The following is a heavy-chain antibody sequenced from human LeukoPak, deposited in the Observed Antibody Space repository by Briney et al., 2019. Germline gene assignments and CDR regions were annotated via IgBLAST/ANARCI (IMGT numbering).Heavy chain of an antibody. Sequence: ASVKVSCKASGYTFTSYGISWVRQAPGQGLEWMGWISAYSGNTNYAQKLQGRVTMTTDTSTSTAYMELRSLRSDDTAVYYCAREYYYDSSGYYFDYWGQGTLVTVSS. V-gene: IGHV1-18*01. CDR1: GYTFTSYG. J-gene: IGHJ4*02. D-gene: IGHD3-22*01. CDR2: ISAYSGNT. CDR3: AREYYYDSSGYYFDY.